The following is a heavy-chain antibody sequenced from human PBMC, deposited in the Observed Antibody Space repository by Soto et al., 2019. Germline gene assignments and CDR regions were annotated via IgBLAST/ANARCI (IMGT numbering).Heavy chain of an antibody. Sequence: QVQLVQSGAEVKKPGSSVKVSCKASGGTFSSYTISWVRQVSGQGLEWMGRIIPILGIANYAQKVQGRVTITADKSTSTAYMELSSLRSEDTAVYYCASAGDRNFDYWGQGTLVTVSS. J-gene: IGHJ4*02. D-gene: IGHD4-17*01. CDR1: GGTFSSYT. CDR2: IIPILGIA. CDR3: ASAGDRNFDY. V-gene: IGHV1-69*02.